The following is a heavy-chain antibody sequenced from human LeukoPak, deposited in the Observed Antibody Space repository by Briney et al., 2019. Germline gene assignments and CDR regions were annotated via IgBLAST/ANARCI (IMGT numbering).Heavy chain of an antibody. D-gene: IGHD5-18*01. V-gene: IGHV3-53*01. CDR3: AMRGYSYDLLDY. CDR1: GFTFSSYA. CDR2: IYSGGST. J-gene: IGHJ4*02. Sequence: PGGSLRLSCAASGFTFSSYAMSWVRQAPGKGLEWVSVIYSGGSTYYADSVKGRFTISRDNSKNTLYLQMNSLRAEDTAVYYCAMRGYSYDLLDYWGQGTLVTVSS.